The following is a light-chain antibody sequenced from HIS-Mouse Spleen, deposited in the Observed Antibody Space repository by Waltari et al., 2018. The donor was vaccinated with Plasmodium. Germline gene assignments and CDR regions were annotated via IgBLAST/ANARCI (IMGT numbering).Light chain of an antibody. CDR1: ALPKNY. CDR2: EDS. J-gene: IGLJ3*02. V-gene: IGLV3-10*01. CDR3: YSTDSSGNHRV. Sequence: SYELTQPPSVSVSPGQTARITCPGDALPKNYDYWYQQKSGQAPVLVISEDSKRPSGIPERFSGSSSGTMATLTISGAQVEDEADYYCYSTDSSGNHRVFGGGTKLTVL.